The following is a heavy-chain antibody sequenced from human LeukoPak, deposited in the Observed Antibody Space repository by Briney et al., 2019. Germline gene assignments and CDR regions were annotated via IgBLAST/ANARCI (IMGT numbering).Heavy chain of an antibody. CDR3: AKKAKGIAVAGPDAFDI. D-gene: IGHD6-19*01. CDR2: ISGSGGST. CDR1: GFTSSSYA. V-gene: IGHV3-23*01. Sequence: GGSLRLSCAASGFTSSSYAMSWVRQAPGKGLEWVSAISGSGGSTYYADSVKGRFTISRDNSKNTLYLQMNSLRAEDTAVYFCAKKAKGIAVAGPDAFDIWGQGTMVTVSS. J-gene: IGHJ3*02.